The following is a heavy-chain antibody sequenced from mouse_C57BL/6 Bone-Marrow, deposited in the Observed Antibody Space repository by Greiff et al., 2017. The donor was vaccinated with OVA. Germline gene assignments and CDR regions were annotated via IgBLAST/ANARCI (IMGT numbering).Heavy chain of an antibody. J-gene: IGHJ4*01. CDR2: ISYDGSN. D-gene: IGHD2-1*01. V-gene: IGHV3-6*01. CDR1: GYSITSGYY. CDR3: ARAGKGYYAMDY. Sequence: EVTLQESGPGLVKPSQSLSLTCSVTGYSITSGYYWNWIRQFPGNKLEWMGYISYDGSNNYNPSLKNRISITRDTSKNQFFLKLNSVTTEDTATYYCARAGKGYYAMDYWGQGTSVTVSS.